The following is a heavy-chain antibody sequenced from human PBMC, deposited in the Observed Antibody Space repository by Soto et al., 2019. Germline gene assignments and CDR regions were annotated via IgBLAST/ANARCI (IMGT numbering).Heavy chain of an antibody. Sequence: VQLVESGGGVVQPGRSLRLSCAASGFTFSDYAMHWVRQAPGKGLVWVAVVSHDGRNTHYADSGKGRFTISRDSSKNTVSLEMTSLRAEDTAVYYCARGGRQWLVTSGFNYWGQGALVTVSS. D-gene: IGHD6-19*01. J-gene: IGHJ4*02. CDR2: VSHDGRNT. V-gene: IGHV3-30*03. CDR1: GFTFSDYA. CDR3: ARGGRQWLVTSGFNY.